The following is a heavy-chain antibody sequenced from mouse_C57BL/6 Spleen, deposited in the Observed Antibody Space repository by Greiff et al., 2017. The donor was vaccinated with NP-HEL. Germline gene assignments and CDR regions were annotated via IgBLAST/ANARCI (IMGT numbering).Heavy chain of an antibody. CDR3: ARRDYYGSNPFAY. CDR2: INPNNGGT. CDR1: GYTFTDYY. Sequence: EVQLQQSGPELVKPGASVKISCKASGYTFTDYYMNWVKQSHGKSLEWIGDINPNNGGTSYNQKFKGKATLTVDKSSSTAYMELRSLTSEDSAVYYCARRDYYGSNPFAYWGQGTLVTVSA. V-gene: IGHV1-26*01. D-gene: IGHD1-1*01. J-gene: IGHJ3*01.